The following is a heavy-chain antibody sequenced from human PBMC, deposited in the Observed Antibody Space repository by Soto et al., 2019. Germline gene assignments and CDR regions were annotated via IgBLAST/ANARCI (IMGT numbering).Heavy chain of an antibody. J-gene: IGHJ6*02. CDR2: IRSKAYGGTT. Sequence: GGSLRLSCTASGFTFGDYAMSWVRQAPGKGLEWVGFIRSKAYGGTTEYAASVKGRITISRDDSKSIAYLQMNSLKTEDTAVYYCTRDNISSWPYYYYNGMDVWGQGTTVTVSS. V-gene: IGHV3-49*04. CDR3: TRDNISSWPYYYYNGMDV. D-gene: IGHD6-13*01. CDR1: GFTFGDYA.